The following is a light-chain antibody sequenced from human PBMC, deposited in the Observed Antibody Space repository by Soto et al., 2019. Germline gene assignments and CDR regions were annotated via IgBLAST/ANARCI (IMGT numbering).Light chain of an antibody. J-gene: IGLJ2*01. CDR2: LNSDGSH. V-gene: IGLV4-69*01. CDR1: SGHSSYA. Sequence: QLVLTHSPSASASLGASVKLTCTLNSGHSSYAIAWHQQQPEKGPRYLMKLNSDGSHSKGDGISDRFLGSSSGAERYLTISSLQSEDEADYYCQTCGTGTHRVFGGGTKLTVL. CDR3: QTCGTGTHRV.